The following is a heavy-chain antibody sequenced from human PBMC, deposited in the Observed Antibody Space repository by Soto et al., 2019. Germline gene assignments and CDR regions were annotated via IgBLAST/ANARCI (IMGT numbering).Heavy chain of an antibody. Sequence: SETLSLTCAVYGGSFSGYYWSWIRQPPGKGLEWIGEINHSGSTNYNPSLKSRVTISVDTSKNQFSLKLSSVTAADTAVYYCATRAANYDILTGYYAFDIWGQGTMVTVSS. J-gene: IGHJ3*02. V-gene: IGHV4-34*01. CDR2: INHSGST. D-gene: IGHD3-9*01. CDR3: ATRAANYDILTGYYAFDI. CDR1: GGSFSGYY.